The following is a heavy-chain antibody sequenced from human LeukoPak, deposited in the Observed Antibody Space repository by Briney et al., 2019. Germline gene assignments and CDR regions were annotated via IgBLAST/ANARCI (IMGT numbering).Heavy chain of an antibody. CDR1: GFTFNIYW. Sequence: GGSLRLSCAASGFTFNIYWMHWVRQAPGKGLVWVSRIHSDGISTTYADSVKGRFTISRDNAKNMVYLQMNSLRDEDTAVYYCARDLGYSLDYWGQGTLVTVSS. CDR3: ARDLGYSLDY. J-gene: IGHJ4*02. CDR2: IHSDGIST. V-gene: IGHV3-74*01. D-gene: IGHD1-1*01.